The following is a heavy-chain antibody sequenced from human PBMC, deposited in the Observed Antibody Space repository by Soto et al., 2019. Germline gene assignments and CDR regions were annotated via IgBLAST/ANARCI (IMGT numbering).Heavy chain of an antibody. CDR1: GFTSSSFV. D-gene: IGHD3-10*01. Sequence: QVQLVESGGGVVQPGRSLRLSCAASGFTSSSFVIHWVRQAPGKGLEWLAVISSDGNNQYYADSVKGRFTISRDNSKNTLYLKVHSLRAEDTAVYFCAKERGVLDAFDIWGQGTMVTVSS. CDR2: ISSDGNNQ. J-gene: IGHJ3*02. CDR3: AKERGVLDAFDI. V-gene: IGHV3-30*18.